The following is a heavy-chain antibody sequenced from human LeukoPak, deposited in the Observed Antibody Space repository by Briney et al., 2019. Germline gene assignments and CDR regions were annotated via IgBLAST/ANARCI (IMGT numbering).Heavy chain of an antibody. CDR3: ARAVDYYDSSYYFDY. CDR1: GGPFSGFF. Sequence: SETLSLICANYGGPFSGFFWSWIRQPPGKGLECIGYIYYSGSTNYNPSLKSRVTISVDTSKNQFSLKLSSVTAADTAVYYCARAVDYYDSSYYFDYWGQGTLVTVSS. V-gene: IGHV4-59*01. J-gene: IGHJ4*02. D-gene: IGHD3-22*01. CDR2: IYYSGST.